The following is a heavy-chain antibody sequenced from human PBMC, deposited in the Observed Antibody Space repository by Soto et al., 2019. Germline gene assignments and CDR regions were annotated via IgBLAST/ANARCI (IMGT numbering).Heavy chain of an antibody. J-gene: IGHJ3*02. CDR2: ISSNGGST. V-gene: IGHV3-64*01. D-gene: IGHD5-12*01. CDR3: ARTQYSGYDFSSRAFDI. CDR1: GFTFSSYA. Sequence: EVQLVESGGGLVQPGGSLRLSCAASGFTFSSYAMHWVRQAPGKGLEYVSAISSNGGSTYYANSVKGRFTISRDNSKNTLYLQMGSLRAEDMAVYYCARTQYSGYDFSSRAFDIWGQGTMVTVSS.